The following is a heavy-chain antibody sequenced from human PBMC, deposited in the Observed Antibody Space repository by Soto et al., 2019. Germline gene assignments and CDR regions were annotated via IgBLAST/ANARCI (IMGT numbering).Heavy chain of an antibody. J-gene: IGHJ6*03. CDR3: AKNNDYIWGSYRYYYYYMDV. D-gene: IGHD3-16*02. CDR1: GFTFSSYA. V-gene: IGHV3-23*01. CDR2: ISGSGGST. Sequence: GGSLRLSCAASGFTFSSYAMSWVRQAPGKGLEWVSAISGSGGSTYYADSVKGRFTISRDNSKNKLYLQMNSLRAEDTAVYYCAKNNDYIWGSYRYYYYYMDVWGKGTTVTVSS.